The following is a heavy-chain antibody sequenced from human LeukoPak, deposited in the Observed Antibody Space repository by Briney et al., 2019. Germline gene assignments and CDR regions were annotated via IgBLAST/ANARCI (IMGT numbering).Heavy chain of an antibody. CDR2: INSYGRST. CDR3: AREIAAALNWFDP. Sequence: SRINSYGRSTIYADSVKGRFTISRDNAKNKLYMQMNSLRAEDTAVYYCAREIAAALNWFDPWGQGTLVTVSS. J-gene: IGHJ5*02. V-gene: IGHV3-74*01. D-gene: IGHD6-13*01.